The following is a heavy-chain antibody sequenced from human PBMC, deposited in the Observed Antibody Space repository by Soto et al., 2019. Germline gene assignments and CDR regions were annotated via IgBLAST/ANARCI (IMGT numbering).Heavy chain of an antibody. D-gene: IGHD2-21*02. J-gene: IGHJ4*02. Sequence: GGSLRLSCAASGFTFSSYAMSWVRQAPGKGLEWVSAISGSGGSTYYADSVKGRFTISRDNSKNTLYLQMNSLRAEDTAVYYCAKGGVVVTAIPDYFDYWGQGTLVTVSS. CDR3: AKGGVVVTAIPDYFDY. V-gene: IGHV3-23*01. CDR1: GFTFSSYA. CDR2: ISGSGGST.